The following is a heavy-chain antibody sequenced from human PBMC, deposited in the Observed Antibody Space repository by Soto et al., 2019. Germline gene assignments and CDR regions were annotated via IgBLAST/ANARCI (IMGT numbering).Heavy chain of an antibody. Sequence: GGSLRLSCAASGFTFSDYYMSWIRQAPGKGLEWVSYISSSGSTIYYADSVKGRFTISRDNAKNSLYLQMNSLRAEDTAVYYCARAYYDFWSGYYENNWFDPWGQGTLVTVS. D-gene: IGHD3-3*01. CDR3: ARAYYDFWSGYYENNWFDP. CDR1: GFTFSDYY. V-gene: IGHV3-11*01. J-gene: IGHJ5*02. CDR2: ISSSGSTI.